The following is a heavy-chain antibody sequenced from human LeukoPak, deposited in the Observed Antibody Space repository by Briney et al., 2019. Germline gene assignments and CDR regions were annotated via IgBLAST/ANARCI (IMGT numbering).Heavy chain of an antibody. Sequence: GGSLRLSRSVSGFTFSSYVMHWVRQAPGKGLESVSGISNNGGDTYYADSVKGRFTISRDNSENTLYLQMSSLRAEDTAVYFCVRGYSFGPYGMDVWGQGTTVTVSS. J-gene: IGHJ6*02. CDR1: GFTFSSYV. CDR2: ISNNGGDT. CDR3: VRGYSFGPYGMDV. V-gene: IGHV3-64D*06. D-gene: IGHD2-15*01.